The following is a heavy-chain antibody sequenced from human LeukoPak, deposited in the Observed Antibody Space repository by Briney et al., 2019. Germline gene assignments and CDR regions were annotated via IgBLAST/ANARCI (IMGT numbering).Heavy chain of an antibody. J-gene: IGHJ4*02. Sequence: GGSLRLSCAASGFTVSSNYMSWVRQAPGKGLEWVSVIYSGGSTYYADSVKGRFTISRGNSKNTLYLQMNSLRAEDTAVYYCAKIAVRELSYFDYWGQGTLVTVSS. V-gene: IGHV3-66*01. D-gene: IGHD1-7*01. CDR2: IYSGGST. CDR3: AKIAVRELSYFDY. CDR1: GFTVSSNY.